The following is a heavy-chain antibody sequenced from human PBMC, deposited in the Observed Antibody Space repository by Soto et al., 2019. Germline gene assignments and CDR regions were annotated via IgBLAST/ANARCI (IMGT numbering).Heavy chain of an antibody. CDR2: IKQDGSEK. J-gene: IGHJ4*02. D-gene: IGHD4-17*01. Sequence: PGGSLRLSCAASGFTFSSYWMSWVRQAPGKGLEWVANIKQDGSEKYYVDSVKGRFTISRDNAKNSLYLQMNSLRAEDTAVYYCAIATVTSHFDYWGQGTLVTVSS. V-gene: IGHV3-7*01. CDR3: AIATVTSHFDY. CDR1: GFTFSSYW.